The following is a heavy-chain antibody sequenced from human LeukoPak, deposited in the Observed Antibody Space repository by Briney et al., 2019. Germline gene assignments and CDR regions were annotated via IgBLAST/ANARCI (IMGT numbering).Heavy chain of an antibody. V-gene: IGHV4-39*01. J-gene: IGHJ4*02. CDR2: IYYSGST. CDR3: ARQHLAIFDY. Sequence: SETLSLTCTVSGGSISSSSYYWGWIRQPPGKGLEWIGSIYYSGSTYYNPSLKSRVTISVDTSKNQFSLKLSSVTAADTAVYYCARQHLAIFDYWGQGTLATVSS. CDR1: GGSISSSSYY.